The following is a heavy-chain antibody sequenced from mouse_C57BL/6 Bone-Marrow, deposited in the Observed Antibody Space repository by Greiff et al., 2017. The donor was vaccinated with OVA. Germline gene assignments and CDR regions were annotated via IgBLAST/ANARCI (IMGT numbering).Heavy chain of an antibody. CDR2: ISYDGSN. CDR3: ARYSNYGGFAY. J-gene: IGHJ3*01. V-gene: IGHV3-6*01. CDR1: GYSITSGYY. D-gene: IGHD2-5*01. Sequence: VEESGPGLVKPSPSLSLTCSVTGYSITSGYYWNWIRQFPGNKLEWMGYISYDGSNNYNPSLKNRISITRDTSKNQFFLKLNSVTTEDTATYYCARYSNYGGFAYWGQGTLVTVSA.